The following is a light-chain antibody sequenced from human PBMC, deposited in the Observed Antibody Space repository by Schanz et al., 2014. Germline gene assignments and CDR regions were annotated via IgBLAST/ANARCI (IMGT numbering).Light chain of an antibody. CDR3: SSYRRTATVAV. CDR1: SSDVGGYNY. J-gene: IGLJ1*01. Sequence: QSALTQPRSVSGSPGQSVTISCTGTSSDVGGYNYVSWYQLHPGKAPKLMIYDVSKRPSGVPDRFSGSKSGNTASLTISGLQAEDEADYYCSSYRRTATVAVFGTGTKLTVL. V-gene: IGLV2-11*01. CDR2: DVS.